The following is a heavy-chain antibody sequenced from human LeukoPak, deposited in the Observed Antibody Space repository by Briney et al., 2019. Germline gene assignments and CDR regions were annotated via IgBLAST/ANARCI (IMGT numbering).Heavy chain of an antibody. CDR3: AEDRRRSGLGSYVPPYGYYFDY. V-gene: IGHV3-30*02. J-gene: IGHJ4*02. Sequence: PGGSLRLSCAASGFSFSSYGMHWVRQAPGEGLDWVAFIRNDGSNEWYADSVKGRFTISRDNSENTLYLQMNSLRAEDTAVYYCAEDRRRSGLGSYVPPYGYYFDYWGQGTLVTVSS. CDR1: GFSFSSYG. D-gene: IGHD1-26*01. CDR2: IRNDGSNE.